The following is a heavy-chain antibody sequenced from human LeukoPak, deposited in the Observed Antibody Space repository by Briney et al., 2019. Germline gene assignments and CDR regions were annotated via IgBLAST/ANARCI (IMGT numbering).Heavy chain of an antibody. V-gene: IGHV3-30-3*01. CDR1: GFTFSSYA. J-gene: IGHJ6*03. D-gene: IGHD6-13*01. CDR2: ISYDGSNK. CDR3: ARDPVAAAGYYYYMDV. Sequence: GGSLRLSCAASGFTFSSYAMHWVRQAPGKGLEWVAVISYDGSNKYYADSVKGRFTISRDNSKNTLYLQMNSLRAEDTAVYYCARDPVAAAGYYYYMDVWGKGTTVTVSS.